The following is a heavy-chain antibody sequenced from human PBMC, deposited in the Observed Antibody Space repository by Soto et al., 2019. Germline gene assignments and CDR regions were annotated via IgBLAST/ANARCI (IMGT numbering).Heavy chain of an antibody. V-gene: IGHV4-39*01. D-gene: IGHD1-26*01. CDR3: ATQEVGGSYVYTFDP. CDR2: IYYSGST. J-gene: IGHJ5*02. Sequence: SETLSLTCTVSGCSITSSSYYWGWIRQPPGKGLEWIGSIYYSGSTYYNPSLKSRVTISVDTSKNQFSLKLSSVTAADTAVYYCATQEVGGSYVYTFDPWGQGTLVTVS. CDR1: GCSITSSSYY.